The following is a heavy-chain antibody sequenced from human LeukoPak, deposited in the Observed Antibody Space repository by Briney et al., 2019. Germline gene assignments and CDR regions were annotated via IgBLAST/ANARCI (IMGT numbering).Heavy chain of an antibody. Sequence: SETLSLTCTVSGGSISSYYWSWIRQPPGKGLEWIGYIYYSGSTNYNPSLKSRVTISVDTSKNQFSLKLSSVTAADTAVYYCARHCRRSSTSYAYYYYGMDVWGQGTTVTVSS. CDR2: IYYSGST. CDR3: ARHCRRSSTSYAYYYYGMDV. J-gene: IGHJ6*02. D-gene: IGHD2-2*01. CDR1: GGSISSYY. V-gene: IGHV4-59*08.